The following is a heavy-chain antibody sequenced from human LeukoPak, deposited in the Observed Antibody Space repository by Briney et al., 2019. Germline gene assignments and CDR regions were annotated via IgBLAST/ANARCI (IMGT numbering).Heavy chain of an antibody. D-gene: IGHD3-10*01. CDR1: GGSISSSSYS. Sequence: SETLSLTCTVSGGSISSSSYSWGWIRQPPGKGLEWIGSIYYSGSTYYNPSLKSRVTISVDTSKNQFSLKLSSVTAADTAVYXXXXXXXXXXWFGELWYVWGQGTTVTVSS. V-gene: IGHV4-39*01. J-gene: IGHJ6*02. CDR2: IYYSGST. CDR3: XXXXXXXXWFGELWYV.